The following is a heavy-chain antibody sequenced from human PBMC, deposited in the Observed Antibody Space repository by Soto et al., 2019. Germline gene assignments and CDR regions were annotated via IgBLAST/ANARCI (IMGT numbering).Heavy chain of an antibody. CDR2: ISGSGGST. J-gene: IGHJ6*03. CDR1: RFTFSSNA. CDR3: AKVFSSGSIFYYYYMVV. Sequence: EVQLLESGGGLVQPGGSLRLSCAASRFTFSSNAMSWVRQAPGKGLEWVSVISGSGGSTYYADSVKGRFTISRDNSKNTLYRQMNSLRAEDTAVYYCAKVFSSGSIFYYYYMVVWGKGTTVTVSS. V-gene: IGHV3-23*01. D-gene: IGHD6-19*01.